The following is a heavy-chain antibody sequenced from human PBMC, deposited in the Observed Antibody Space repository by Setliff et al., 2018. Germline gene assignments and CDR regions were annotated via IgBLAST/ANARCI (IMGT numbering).Heavy chain of an antibody. D-gene: IGHD6-13*01. V-gene: IGHV4-39*07. J-gene: IGHJ5*02. CDR2: IYYTGST. CDR3: ARGRPPYSSSWYWFDP. Sequence: SETLSLTCTVSGGSISTTSYYWGWIRQPPGKGLEWIGSIYYTGSTYYIPSLKSRVNMSVDTSRNQFSLRLNSVTATDTAVDYCARGRPPYSSSWYWFDPWGQGTLVTV. CDR1: GGSISTTSYY.